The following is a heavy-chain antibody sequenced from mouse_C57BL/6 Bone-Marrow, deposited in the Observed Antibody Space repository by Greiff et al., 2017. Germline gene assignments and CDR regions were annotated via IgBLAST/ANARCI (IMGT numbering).Heavy chain of an antibody. CDR2: IHPNSGST. CDR3: AREDYYGSSYDYAMDY. D-gene: IGHD1-1*01. Sequence: VQLQQPGAELVKPGASVKLSCKASGYTFTSYWMHWVKQRPGQGLEWIGMIHPNSGSTNYNEKFKSKATLTVDKSSSTAYMQLSSLTSEDSAVXYCAREDYYGSSYDYAMDYWGQGTSVTVSS. J-gene: IGHJ4*01. V-gene: IGHV1-64*01. CDR1: GYTFTSYW.